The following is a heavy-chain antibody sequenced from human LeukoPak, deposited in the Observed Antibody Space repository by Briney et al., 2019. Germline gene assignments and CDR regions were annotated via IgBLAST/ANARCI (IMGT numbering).Heavy chain of an antibody. CDR2: IYYSGST. Sequence: PSETLSLTCTVSGGSISSSSYCWGWIRQPPGKGLEWIGGIYYSGSTYYNPSLKSRVTISVDTSKNQFSLKLSSVTAADTAVYYCARHASEDYDILTGYSFDYWGQGTLVTVSS. V-gene: IGHV4-39*01. CDR3: ARHASEDYDILTGYSFDY. D-gene: IGHD3-9*01. J-gene: IGHJ4*02. CDR1: GGSISSSSYC.